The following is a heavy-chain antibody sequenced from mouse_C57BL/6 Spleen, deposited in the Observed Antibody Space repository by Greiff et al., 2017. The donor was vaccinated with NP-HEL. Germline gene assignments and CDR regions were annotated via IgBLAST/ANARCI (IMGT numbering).Heavy chain of an antibody. V-gene: IGHV1-19*01. CDR1: GYTFTDYY. Sequence: EVQLQQSGPVLVKPGASVKMSCKASGYTFTDYYMNWVKQSHGKSLEWIGVINPYNGGTSYNQKFKGKATLTVDKSSSTAYMELNSLTSEDSAVYYCARSNSAWFAYWGQGTLVTVSA. J-gene: IGHJ3*01. CDR2: INPYNGGT. CDR3: ARSNSAWFAY.